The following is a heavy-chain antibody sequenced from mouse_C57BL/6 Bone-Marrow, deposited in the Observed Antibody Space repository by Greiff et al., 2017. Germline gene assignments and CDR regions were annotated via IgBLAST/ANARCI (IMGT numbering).Heavy chain of an antibody. J-gene: IGHJ2*01. D-gene: IGHD2-5*01. CDR1: GFTFSSYA. V-gene: IGHV5-4*01. CDR2: ISDGGSYT. CDR3: ARGFYSNYLYYFDY. Sequence: EVQLVESGGGLVKPGGSLKLSCAASGFTFSSYAMSWVRQTPEKRLEWVATISDGGSYTYYPDNVKGRFTISRDNAKNNLYLQMSHLKSEDTAMYYCARGFYSNYLYYFDYWGQGTTLTVSS.